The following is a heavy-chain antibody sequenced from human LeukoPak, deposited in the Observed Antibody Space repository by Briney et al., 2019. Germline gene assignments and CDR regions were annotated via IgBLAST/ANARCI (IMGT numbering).Heavy chain of an antibody. CDR3: AGRGGGYDFWSGYYYYGY. CDR1: GYSISSGYY. D-gene: IGHD3-3*01. Sequence: SQTLSLTCTVSGYSISSGYYWGWIRQPPGKGLEWIGSIYHSGSTYYNPSLKSRVTISVDTSKNQFSLKLSSVTAADTAVYYCAGRGGGYDFWSGYYYYGYWGQGTLVTVSS. J-gene: IGHJ4*02. V-gene: IGHV4-38-2*02. CDR2: IYHSGST.